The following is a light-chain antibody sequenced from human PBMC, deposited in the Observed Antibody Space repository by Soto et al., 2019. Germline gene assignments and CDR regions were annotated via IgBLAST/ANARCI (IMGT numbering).Light chain of an antibody. Sequence: EIVLTQSPGTLSLSPGDTATLSCRASQSVRSNFLAWYQHKPGQAPRLLIHDAYSRATGIPDRFSGSGSDRDFTLTISRLEPEDFAVDYCQQYAGSPRTFGQGTKLEIK. J-gene: IGKJ2*01. CDR1: QSVRSNF. V-gene: IGKV3-20*01. CDR2: DAY. CDR3: QQYAGSPRT.